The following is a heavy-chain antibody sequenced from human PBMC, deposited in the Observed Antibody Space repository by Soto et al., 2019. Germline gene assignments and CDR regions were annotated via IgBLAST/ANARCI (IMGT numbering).Heavy chain of an antibody. CDR1: GVSISSYY. CDR3: GSNKYYADSVKGRFTISRDNSKNTLYLQMNCLRAEDTAVYYCARDYIPNRELMVYAKNYYYYGMDV. CDR2: IYYSGNT. V-gene: IGHV4-59*03. D-gene: IGHD3-10*01. Sequence: SETLSLTCTVSGVSISSYYWTWIRQPPGKGLERIGYIYYSGNTNYNPSLKNRDTISEDKTKNQISIKLSTVTAANTDILYYGSNKYYADSVKGRFTISRDNSKNTLYLQMNCLRAEDTAVYYCARDYIPNRELMVYAKNYYYYGMDVWGQGTTVTVSS. J-gene: IGHJ6*02.